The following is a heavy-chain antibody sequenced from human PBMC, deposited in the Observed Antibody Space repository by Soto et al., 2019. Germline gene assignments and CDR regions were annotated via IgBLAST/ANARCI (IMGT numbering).Heavy chain of an antibody. CDR3: AKPALPYCSSTSCPHYYYFYY. CDR2: ISGSGGST. V-gene: IGHV3-23*01. D-gene: IGHD2-2*01. J-gene: IGHJ4*02. Sequence: GGSLRLSCAASGFTFSSYAMSWVRQAPGKGLEWVSAISGSGGSTYYADSVKGRFTISRDNSKNTLYLQMNSLRAEDTAVYYCAKPALPYCSSTSCPHYYYFYYWGQGTLVTVSS. CDR1: GFTFSSYA.